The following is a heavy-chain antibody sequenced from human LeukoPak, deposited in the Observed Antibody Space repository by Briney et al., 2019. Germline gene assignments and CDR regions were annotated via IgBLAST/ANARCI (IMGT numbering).Heavy chain of an antibody. V-gene: IGHV3-21*01. J-gene: IGHJ4*02. CDR1: GFTFSSYS. CDR2: ISSSSSYI. CDR3: AREGYSSSWYLDYFDY. D-gene: IGHD6-13*01. Sequence: GGSLRLSCAASGFTFSSYSMNWVRQAPGKGLEWVSSISSSSSYIYYADSVKGRFTISRDDAKNSVYLEMNSLRAEDTSVYYCAREGYSSSWYLDYFDYWGQGTLVTVSS.